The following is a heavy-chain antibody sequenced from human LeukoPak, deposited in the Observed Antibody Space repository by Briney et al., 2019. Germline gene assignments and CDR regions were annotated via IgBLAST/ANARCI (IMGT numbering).Heavy chain of an antibody. CDR3: ARGGTYGSGRNQHTTLDY. CDR1: DVSFSGYY. Sequence: PSETLSLTCAVYDVSFSGYYWSWIRQPPGKGLEWIGEINHSGSTNYNPSLKSRVTISLDKSKKQSSLNLNSVTAADTAAYYCARGGTYGSGRNQHTTLDYWGQGTLVTVSS. CDR2: INHSGST. D-gene: IGHD3-10*01. V-gene: IGHV4-34*01. J-gene: IGHJ4*02.